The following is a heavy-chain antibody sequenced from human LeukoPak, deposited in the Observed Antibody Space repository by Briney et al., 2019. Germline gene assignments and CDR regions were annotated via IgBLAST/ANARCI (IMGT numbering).Heavy chain of an antibody. V-gene: IGHV3-21*01. J-gene: IGHJ4*02. CDR1: GFTFSSYS. CDR2: ISSSSSYI. Sequence: PGGSLRLSCAASGFTFSSYSMNWVRQAPGKGLEWVSSISSSSSYIYYADSVKGRFTISRDNAKNSLYLQMNSLRAGDTAVYYCARDAIAAAGSYFDYWGQGTLVTVSS. CDR3: ARDAIAAAGSYFDY. D-gene: IGHD6-13*01.